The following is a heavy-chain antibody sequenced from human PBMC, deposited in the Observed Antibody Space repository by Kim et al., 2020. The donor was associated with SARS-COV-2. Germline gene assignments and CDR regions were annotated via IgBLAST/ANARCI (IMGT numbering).Heavy chain of an antibody. CDR3: AKDQGGYCSSTSH. V-gene: IGHV3-30*02. J-gene: IGHJ4*02. D-gene: IGHD2-2*01. Sequence: YADSVKGRFTISRDNSKNTLYLQMNSLRAEDTAVYYCAKDQGGYCSSTSHWGQGTLVTVSS.